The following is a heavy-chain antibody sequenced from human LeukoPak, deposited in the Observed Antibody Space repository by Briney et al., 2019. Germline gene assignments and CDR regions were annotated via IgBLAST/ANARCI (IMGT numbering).Heavy chain of an antibody. CDR1: GGSISSSNW. V-gene: IGHV4-4*02. CDR3: ATLTGGDDAFDI. Sequence: PSGTLSLTCAVSGGSISSSNWWSWVRQPPGKGLEWIGEIYHSGSTNYNPSLKSRVTISVLTSKNRFSLKLSSVTAADTAVYYCATLTGGDDAFDIWGQGTMVTVSS. D-gene: IGHD4-23*01. CDR2: IYHSGST. J-gene: IGHJ3*02.